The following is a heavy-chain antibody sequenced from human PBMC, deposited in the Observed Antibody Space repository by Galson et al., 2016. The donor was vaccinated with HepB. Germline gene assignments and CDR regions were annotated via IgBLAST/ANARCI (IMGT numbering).Heavy chain of an antibody. V-gene: IGHV1-18*01. CDR3: ARVGPYSGNYYLDY. D-gene: IGHD1-1*01. Sequence: KASGYTFNSYGITWVRQAPGQGLEWMGWLSAYNGATNYAQNFQGRVTMTTERFTTTAYMELRSLRFDDTAVYYCARVGPYSGNYYLDYWGQGTLVSVSS. CDR2: LSAYNGAT. J-gene: IGHJ4*02. CDR1: GYTFNSYG.